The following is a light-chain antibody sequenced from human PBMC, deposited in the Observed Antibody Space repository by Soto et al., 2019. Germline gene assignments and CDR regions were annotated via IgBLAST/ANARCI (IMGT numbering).Light chain of an antibody. V-gene: IGLV2-14*01. CDR1: SSDVGGYNY. CDR2: EVN. CDR3: SSYTSSRTWV. J-gene: IGLJ3*02. Sequence: QSALTQPASVSGSPGQSITISCTGTSSDVGGYNYVSWYQQHPGKAPKLMIYEVNNRPSGVSNRFSGSKSGNTASLTISGLQAEDEGHYYCSSYTSSRTWVFGGGTQLTVL.